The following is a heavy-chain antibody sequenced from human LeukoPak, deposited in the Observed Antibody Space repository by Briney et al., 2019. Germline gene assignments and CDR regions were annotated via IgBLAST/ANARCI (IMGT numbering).Heavy chain of an antibody. V-gene: IGHV3-9*03. CDR2: INWNSGSI. D-gene: IGHD4-17*01. Sequence: GGSLRLSCAASGFSFNEYAMHWVRQAPGKGLEWVSGINWNSGSIVYADSVKGRFTISRDNAKNSLYLQMNSLRAEDMALYYCARDGRGETVTTSHYYFDYWGQGTLVTVSS. CDR3: ARDGRGETVTTSHYYFDY. CDR1: GFSFNEYA. J-gene: IGHJ4*02.